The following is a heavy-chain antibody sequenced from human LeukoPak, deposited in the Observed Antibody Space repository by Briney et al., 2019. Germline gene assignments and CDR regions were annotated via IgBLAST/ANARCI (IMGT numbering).Heavy chain of an antibody. Sequence: GGSLRLSCAASGFTFNNYAMSWLRQAPGKGLERVSLMYSGGPTYYADSVKGRFSISRDNYKNTLYLQMSSLRAEDTAVYYCARGASNNYHDSSGYRYFQQWGQGTLVTVSS. CDR1: GFTFNNYA. D-gene: IGHD3-22*01. V-gene: IGHV3-66*01. J-gene: IGHJ1*01. CDR2: MYSGGPT. CDR3: ARGASNNYHDSSGYRYFQQ.